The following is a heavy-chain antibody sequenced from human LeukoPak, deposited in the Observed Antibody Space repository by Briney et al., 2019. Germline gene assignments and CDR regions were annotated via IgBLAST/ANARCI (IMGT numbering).Heavy chain of an antibody. D-gene: IGHD3-10*01. CDR1: GFTLADYG. CDR3: AMRRDGSASYSQTPFDY. CDR2: INWNGGST. J-gene: IGHJ4*02. V-gene: IGHV3-20*04. Sequence: RPGGCLRLSCAASGFTLADYGMSWVRQAPGKGLEWVAGINWNGGSTGYADSVKGRFTISRDNATNSLYLQMNSLRGEDRRVYYCAMRRDGSASYSQTPFDYWGQGTLVTVSS.